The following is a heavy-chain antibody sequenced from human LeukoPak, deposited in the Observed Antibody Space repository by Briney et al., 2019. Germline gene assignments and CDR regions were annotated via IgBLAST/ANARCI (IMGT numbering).Heavy chain of an antibody. Sequence: GESLKISCKASGYSFTSYWIGWVRQMPGKGLEWMGIIYPRDSDIRYSPSFQGQVTISADKSINTAYLQWSSLKASDTAMYYCARNVWDEYDPAAFDIWGQGTMVTVSS. CDR1: GYSFTSYW. CDR2: IYPRDSDI. D-gene: IGHD1-1*01. V-gene: IGHV5-51*01. J-gene: IGHJ3*02. CDR3: ARNVWDEYDPAAFDI.